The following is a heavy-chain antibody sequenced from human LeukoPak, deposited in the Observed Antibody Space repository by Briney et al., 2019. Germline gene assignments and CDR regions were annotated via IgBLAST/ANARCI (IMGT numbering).Heavy chain of an antibody. J-gene: IGHJ6*03. CDR3: ARRVGVGATTVYYYYYMDV. CDR2: IYYSGST. D-gene: IGHD1-26*01. V-gene: IGHV4-39*01. CDR1: GGSISSSTYY. Sequence: SETLSLTCTVSGGSISSSTYYWGWIRQPPGKGLEWIGSIYYSGSTYYNPSLKSRVTISVDTSKNQFSLKLSSVTAADTAVYYCARRVGVGATTVYYYYYMDVWGKGTTVTISS.